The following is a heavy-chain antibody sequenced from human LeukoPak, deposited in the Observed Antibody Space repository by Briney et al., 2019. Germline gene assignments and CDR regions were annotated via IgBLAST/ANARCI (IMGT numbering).Heavy chain of an antibody. CDR3: ARGILNWNDVPIGY. V-gene: IGHV4-39*02. CDR2: LYHSGTI. CDR1: GDSLRTTTYY. J-gene: IGHJ4*02. D-gene: IGHD1-20*01. Sequence: SETLSLTCTVSGDSLRTTTYYWNWIRQPPVKGLEWIGGLYHSGTIYYNPSLKSRVTISADKSKNHFSLKLSSVTAADTAVYYCARGILNWNDVPIGYWGQGTLVTVSS.